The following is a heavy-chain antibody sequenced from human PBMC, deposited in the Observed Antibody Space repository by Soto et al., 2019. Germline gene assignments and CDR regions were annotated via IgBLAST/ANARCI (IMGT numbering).Heavy chain of an antibody. Sequence: SETLSLTCTVSGGSISSYYWSWIRQPPGKGLEWIGEINHSGSTNYNPSLKSRVTISVDTPKNQFSLKLSSVTAADTAVYYCGFGRFPSPVFDIWGQGTMVTVSS. J-gene: IGHJ3*02. CDR2: INHSGST. V-gene: IGHV4-34*01. D-gene: IGHD3-10*01. CDR3: GFGRFPSPVFDI. CDR1: GGSISSYY.